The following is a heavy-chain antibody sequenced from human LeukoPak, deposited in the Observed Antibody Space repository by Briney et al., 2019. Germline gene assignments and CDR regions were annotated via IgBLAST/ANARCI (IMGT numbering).Heavy chain of an antibody. CDR1: GFTFSNYA. J-gene: IGHJ6*03. Sequence: GGSLRLSCAASGFTFSNYAMSWVRQAPGKGLEWVSTISGSGGNTYYADSVKGRFTISRDNSKNTLYLQMNSLRAEDTAVYYCAKESGSTSYYYYMDVWGKGTTVTVSS. CDR2: ISGSGGNT. CDR3: AKESGSTSYYYYMDV. D-gene: IGHD2-2*01. V-gene: IGHV3-23*01.